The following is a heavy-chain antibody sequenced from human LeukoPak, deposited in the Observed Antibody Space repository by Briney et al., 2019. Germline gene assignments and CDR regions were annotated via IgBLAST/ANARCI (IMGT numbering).Heavy chain of an antibody. V-gene: IGHV4-39*07. CDR2: IYYSGST. Sequence: SETLSLTCTVSGGSISSSSYYWGWIRQPPGKGLEWIGSIYYSGSTYYNPSLKSRVTISVDTSKNQFSLKLSSVTAADTAVYYCARFRVWQWLVQAEGNGIDYWGQGTLVTVSS. CDR3: ARFRVWQWLVQAEGNGIDY. D-gene: IGHD6-19*01. J-gene: IGHJ4*02. CDR1: GGSISSSSYY.